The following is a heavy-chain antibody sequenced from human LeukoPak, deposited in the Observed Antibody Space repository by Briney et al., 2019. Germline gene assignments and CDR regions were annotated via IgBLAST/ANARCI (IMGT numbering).Heavy chain of an antibody. CDR2: IQYDASYD. CDR3: AKDFRVGARSFDY. V-gene: IGHV3-30*02. CDR1: GFTFSSYG. D-gene: IGHD1-26*01. J-gene: IGHJ4*02. Sequence: GGSLRLSCEASGFTFSSYGMHWVRQTPGKGLEWVSFIQYDASYDLYSDSVRGRFTISRDNSKNILYLQMNNLRTEDSAVYFCAKDFRVGARSFDYWGQGTLVTVSS.